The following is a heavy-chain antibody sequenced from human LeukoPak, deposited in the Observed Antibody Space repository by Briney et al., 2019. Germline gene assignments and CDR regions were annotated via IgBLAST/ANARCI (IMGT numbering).Heavy chain of an antibody. D-gene: IGHD5-12*01. CDR2: KKKEESEK. CDR1: RFTFSNYW. V-gene: IGHV3-7*01. CDR3: ARDGATFSGYDWYYYMDV. Sequence: PGGSLRLSCAASRFTFSNYWMSWVRQAPGRGLEWVANKKKEESEKYYVDSVKGRFTISRDNAKNSMYLQMNSLRAEDTAVYYCARDGATFSGYDWYYYMDVWGKGTTVTVSS. J-gene: IGHJ6*03.